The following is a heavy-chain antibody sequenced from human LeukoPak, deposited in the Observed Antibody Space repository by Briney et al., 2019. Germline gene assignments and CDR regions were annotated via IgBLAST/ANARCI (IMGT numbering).Heavy chain of an antibody. D-gene: IGHD1-26*01. CDR1: RYTIARHC. CDR2: ISAYNGNT. J-gene: IGHJ4*02. Sequence: AAVTVTCKASRYTIARHCIRLVRQAPREGHPWLGWISAYNGNTNYAQKLQGRVTMTTDTATSTAYMELSGLRSDGTAGYYCASSGGSLDYWGQGTLVTVSS. CDR3: ASSGGSLDY. V-gene: IGHV1-18*01.